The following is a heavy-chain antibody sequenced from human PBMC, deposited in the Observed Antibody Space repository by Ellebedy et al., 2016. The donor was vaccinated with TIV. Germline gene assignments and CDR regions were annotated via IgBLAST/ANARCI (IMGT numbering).Heavy chain of an antibody. Sequence: AASVKVSCKASSYTFTSYYMHWVRQAPGQGLEWMGIINPTAGSTSSAQKFQGRVTMTSDTSTRTVYMELSSLRSEDTAAYYCARAPSVDPHMDVWGQGTTVTVSS. CDR1: SYTFTSYY. J-gene: IGHJ6*02. CDR2: INPTAGST. V-gene: IGHV1-46*01. CDR3: ARAPSVDPHMDV. D-gene: IGHD6-19*01.